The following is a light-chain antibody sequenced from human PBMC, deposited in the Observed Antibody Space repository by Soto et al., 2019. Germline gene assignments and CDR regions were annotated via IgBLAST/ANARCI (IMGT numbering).Light chain of an antibody. V-gene: IGKV1-39*01. CDR1: QSISSY. CDR3: HQLNSYPFT. CDR2: AAS. J-gene: IGKJ5*01. Sequence: QVTHSPSSLSASVRDRGSITGRSSQSISSYLNSYQQKPGTPPKLLIYAASSLQSGVPSRFSGRGSGTDFTLPISSLQPEDFAAYYCHQLNSYPFTLGQPTPLEI.